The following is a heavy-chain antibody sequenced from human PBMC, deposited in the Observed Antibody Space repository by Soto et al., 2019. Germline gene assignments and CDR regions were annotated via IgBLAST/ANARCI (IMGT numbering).Heavy chain of an antibody. CDR1: GFTLSGYA. CDR2: ISTNGVGT. D-gene: IGHD6-6*01. Sequence: EVQLVESGGGLAQPGGSLRLSCAASGFTLSGYAMDWFRQDPGKGLEYVSGISTNGVGTYYANSVQGRFTISRDNSKNTVYLQMGSLRPEDMAVYYCARRARPDFYYMDVWGKGTTVTVSS. J-gene: IGHJ6*03. V-gene: IGHV3-64*01. CDR3: ARRARPDFYYMDV.